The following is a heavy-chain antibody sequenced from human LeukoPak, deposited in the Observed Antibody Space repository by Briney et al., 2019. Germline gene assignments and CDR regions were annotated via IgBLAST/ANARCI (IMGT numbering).Heavy chain of an antibody. CDR2: IYAGHSDT. Sequence: GESLKISCKGSGYSFTTYSIGWVRQMPGKGLEWMGIIYAGHSDTAYSPSFQGQVTISADKSINTAYLQWSSLKASDTAVYYCARRHQQQRRNDAFDIWGQGTMVTVSS. D-gene: IGHD2-2*01. V-gene: IGHV5-51*01. J-gene: IGHJ3*02. CDR1: GYSFTTYS. CDR3: ARRHQQQRRNDAFDI.